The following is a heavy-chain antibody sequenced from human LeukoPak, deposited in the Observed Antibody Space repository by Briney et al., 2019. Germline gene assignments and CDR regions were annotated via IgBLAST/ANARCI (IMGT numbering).Heavy chain of an antibody. CDR2: IYYSGST. D-gene: IGHD3-3*01. CDR1: GGSISSYY. Sequence: SETLSLTCTVSGGSISSYYWSWIRQPPGKGLEWIGYIYYSGSTNYNPSLKSRVTISVDTSKNQFSLKLTSVTAADTAVYYCARGVPEYYDFWSGYFYYFDYWGQGTLVTVST. J-gene: IGHJ4*02. V-gene: IGHV4-59*01. CDR3: ARGVPEYYDFWSGYFYYFDY.